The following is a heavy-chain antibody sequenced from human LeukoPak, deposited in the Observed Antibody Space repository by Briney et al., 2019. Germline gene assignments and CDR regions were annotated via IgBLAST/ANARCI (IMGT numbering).Heavy chain of an antibody. CDR3: AGSSGYYWADAFDI. CDR2: IVVGSGNT. D-gene: IGHD3-22*01. V-gene: IGHV1-58*02. CDR1: GFTFTSSA. Sequence: ASVKVSCKASGFTFTSSAMQWVRQARGQRLEWIGWIVVGSGNTNYAQKFQERVTITRDMSTSTAYMELSSLRSEDTAVYYCAGSSGYYWADAFDIWGQGTMVTVSS. J-gene: IGHJ3*02.